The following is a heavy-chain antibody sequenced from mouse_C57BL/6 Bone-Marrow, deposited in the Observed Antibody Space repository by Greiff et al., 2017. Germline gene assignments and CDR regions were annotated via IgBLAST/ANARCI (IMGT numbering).Heavy chain of an antibody. CDR3: GRLPTVVTFDS. CDR2: ILPGGGSP. V-gene: IGHV1-9*01. CDR1: GYTFTGYW. J-gene: IGHJ2*01. Sequence: QVQLQQSGAELMKPGASVKLSCKATGYTFTGYWIEWVKQRPGHGLEWIGEILPGGGSPNYNEKFKGKATFTADTSSNTAYMQLSSLTTEDSASYYCGRLPTVVTFDSWGQGTTVTVS. D-gene: IGHD1-1*01.